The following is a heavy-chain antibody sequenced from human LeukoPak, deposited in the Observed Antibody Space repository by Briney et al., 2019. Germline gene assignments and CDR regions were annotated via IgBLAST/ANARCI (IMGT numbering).Heavy chain of an antibody. CDR2: IYPGDSDT. Sequence: GESLKISCKGSGDSFTTYWIGWVRQMPGKGLEWMGIIYPGDSDTRYSPSFQGQVTISADKSIRTAYLQWSSLKASDTAMYYCARLSDILTGFSPYFDSWGQGTLVTVSS. CDR3: ARLSDILTGFSPYFDS. J-gene: IGHJ4*02. D-gene: IGHD3-9*01. V-gene: IGHV5-51*01. CDR1: GDSFTTYW.